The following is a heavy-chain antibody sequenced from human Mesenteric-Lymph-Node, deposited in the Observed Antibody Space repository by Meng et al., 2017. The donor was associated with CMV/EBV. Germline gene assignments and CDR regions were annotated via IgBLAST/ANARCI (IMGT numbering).Heavy chain of an antibody. D-gene: IGHD3-22*01. Sequence: GESLKISCAASGFTFSSYAMSWVRQAPGKGLEWVSAISGSGGSTYYADSVKGRFTISRDNSKNTLYLQMNSLRAEDTAVYYCAKGLYYDSSGYLDYWGQGTLVTVSS. CDR3: AKGLYYDSSGYLDY. CDR1: GFTFSSYA. J-gene: IGHJ4*02. V-gene: IGHV3-23*01. CDR2: ISGSGGST.